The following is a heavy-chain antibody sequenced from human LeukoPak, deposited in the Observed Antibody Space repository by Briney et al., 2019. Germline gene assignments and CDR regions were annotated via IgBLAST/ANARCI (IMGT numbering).Heavy chain of an antibody. Sequence: SETLSLTCTVSGGSISSYHWSWIRQPPGKGLEWIGYIYYSGSTNYNPSLKSRVTISVDTSKNQFSLKLSSVTAADTAVYYCARANGGPAPFFDYWGQGTLVTVSS. CDR1: GGSISSYH. V-gene: IGHV4-59*01. CDR3: ARANGGPAPFFDY. D-gene: IGHD3-16*01. J-gene: IGHJ4*02. CDR2: IYYSGST.